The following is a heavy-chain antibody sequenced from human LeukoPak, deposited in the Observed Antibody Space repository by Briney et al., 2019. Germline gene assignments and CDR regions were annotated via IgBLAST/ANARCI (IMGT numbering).Heavy chain of an antibody. J-gene: IGHJ4*02. V-gene: IGHV1-18*01. CDR2: ISAYNGNT. CDR1: GYTFTSYG. CDR3: ARSCLWFGEFAVGCFDY. D-gene: IGHD3-10*01. Sequence: ASVKVSCKASGYTFTSYGISWVRQAPGQGLEWMGWISAYNGNTNYAQKLQGRVTMTTDTSTSTAYMELRSLRSDDTAVYYCARSCLWFGEFAVGCFDYWVQGTLVTVSS.